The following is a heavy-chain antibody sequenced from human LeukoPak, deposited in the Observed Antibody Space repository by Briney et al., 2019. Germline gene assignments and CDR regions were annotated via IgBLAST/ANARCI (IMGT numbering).Heavy chain of an antibody. CDR3: ATARDSGGINAFDI. CDR2: IWYDGSNK. Sequence: PGGSLRVYCAASGFTFSSYGMHWVRQAPGKGLEWVAVIWYDGSNKYYADSVKGRFTISRDNSKNTLYLQMNSLRAEDTAVYYCATARDSGGINAFDIWGQGTMVTVSS. D-gene: IGHD2-15*01. J-gene: IGHJ3*02. V-gene: IGHV3-33*01. CDR1: GFTFSSYG.